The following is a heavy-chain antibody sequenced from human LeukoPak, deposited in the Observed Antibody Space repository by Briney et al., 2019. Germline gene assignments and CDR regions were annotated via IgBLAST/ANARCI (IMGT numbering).Heavy chain of an antibody. D-gene: IGHD3-22*01. CDR1: GSTFTKDW. Sequence: GGSLRLSCVASGSTFTKDWMSWVRQAPGKGLEWVANIKQDGSEKYYVDSVKGRFTISRDNSKNTLYLQMNSLRAEDTAVYYCAKGITMIVVAPGYWGQGTLVTVSS. J-gene: IGHJ4*02. CDR3: AKGITMIVVAPGY. V-gene: IGHV3-7*03. CDR2: IKQDGSEK.